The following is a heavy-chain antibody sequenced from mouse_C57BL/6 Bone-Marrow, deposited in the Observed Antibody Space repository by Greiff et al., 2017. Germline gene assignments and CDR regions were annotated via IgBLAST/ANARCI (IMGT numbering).Heavy chain of an antibody. CDR3: ARSTGINTVRNY. CDR2: IYPRSGNT. D-gene: IGHD1-1*01. CDR1: GYTFTSYG. J-gene: IGHJ2*01. Sequence: QVQLQQSGAELARPGASVKLSCKASGYTFTSYGISWVQQRTGQGLEWIGEIYPRSGNTYYTEKFKGKATLTADKSSSTAYMEHRSLTSEDSAVYFCARSTGINTVRNYWGQGTTLTVSS. V-gene: IGHV1-81*01.